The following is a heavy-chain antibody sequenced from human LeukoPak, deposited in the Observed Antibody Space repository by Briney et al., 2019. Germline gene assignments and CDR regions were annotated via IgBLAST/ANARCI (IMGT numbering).Heavy chain of an antibody. V-gene: IGHV3-7*01. J-gene: IGHJ4*02. CDR2: IRQDGNEE. CDR1: GFTFDDYG. D-gene: IGHD4-11*01. CDR3: ARDWPHATEDDYSDYADY. Sequence: HPGGSLRLSCAASGFTFDDYGMSWVRQAPGKGLEWVANIRQDGNEEKYVDSVRGRFTISRDNAKNSLYLQMNSLRAEDTAVYFCARDWPHATEDDYSDYADYWGQGTLVTVSS.